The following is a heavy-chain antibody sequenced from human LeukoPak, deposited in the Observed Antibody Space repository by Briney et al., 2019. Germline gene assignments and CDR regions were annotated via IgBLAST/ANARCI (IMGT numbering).Heavy chain of an antibody. J-gene: IGHJ5*02. D-gene: IGHD3-22*01. CDR3: AKDTDYYDSSDWFDP. CDR1: AFTFSSNA. V-gene: IGHV3-23*01. CDR2: INDSGGST. Sequence: GGSLRLSCAASAFTFSSNAMSWVRQAPGKGLKWVSAINDSGGSTYYADSVKGRFTISRDNSKNKLYLKMNSLRAEETAVYYCAKDTDYYDSSDWFDPWGQGTLVTVSS.